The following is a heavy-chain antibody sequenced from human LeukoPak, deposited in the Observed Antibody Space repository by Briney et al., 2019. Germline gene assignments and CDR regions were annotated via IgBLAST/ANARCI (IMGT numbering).Heavy chain of an antibody. V-gene: IGHV1-46*01. J-gene: IGHJ4*02. CDR1: GYTFTSYY. D-gene: IGHD1-7*01. CDR2: INPSGGST. CDR3: ARKSRGTGTAYYFDY. Sequence: ASVKVSCKASGYTFTSYYMHWVRQAPGQGLEWMGIINPSGGSTSYAQKFQGRVTMTRDMSTGTVYMELSSLRSEDTAVYYCARKSRGTGTAYYFDYWGQGTLVTVSS.